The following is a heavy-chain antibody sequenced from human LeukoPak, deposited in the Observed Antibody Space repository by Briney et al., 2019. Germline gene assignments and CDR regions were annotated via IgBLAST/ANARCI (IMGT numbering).Heavy chain of an antibody. CDR3: ARAPDSSGYYPNWFDP. CDR1: GGSISSGGYY. V-gene: IGHV4-31*03. CDR2: IYYTGYT. D-gene: IGHD3-22*01. J-gene: IGHJ5*02. Sequence: SETLSLTCTVSGGSISSGGYYWSWIRQHPGKGLEWIGFIYYTGYTYYNPSLKSRVSILIDTSTNQFSLKLNSVTAADTAVYYCARAPDSSGYYPNWFDPWGQGTLVTVSS.